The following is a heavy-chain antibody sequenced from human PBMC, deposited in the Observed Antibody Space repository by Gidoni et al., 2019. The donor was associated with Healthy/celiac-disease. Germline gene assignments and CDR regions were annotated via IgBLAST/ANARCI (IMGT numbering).Heavy chain of an antibody. CDR3: ARDISEKLDYFDY. CDR2: IKQDGSEK. V-gene: IGHV3-7*03. Sequence: EVQLVESGGGLVQPGGSLRLSCAASAFTFSSYWMSWVRQAPGKGLEWVANIKQDGSEKYYVDSVKGRFTISRDNAKNSLYLQMNSLRAEDTAVYYCARDISEKLDYFDYWGQGTLVTVSS. D-gene: IGHD3-9*01. J-gene: IGHJ4*02. CDR1: AFTFSSYW.